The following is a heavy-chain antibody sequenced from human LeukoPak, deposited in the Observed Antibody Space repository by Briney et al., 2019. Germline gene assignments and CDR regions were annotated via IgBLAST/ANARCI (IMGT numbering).Heavy chain of an antibody. CDR3: ARILA. D-gene: IGHD2-15*01. J-gene: IGHJ5*02. V-gene: IGHV3-7*03. Sequence: GGSLRLSCAASGFTFSNYAMSWVRQTPGKGLEWVANIKPDGSEKYYVDSVKGRFTISRDNAKNSLYLQMDSLRAEDTAVYYCARILAWGQGTLVTVSS. CDR1: GFTFSNYA. CDR2: IKPDGSEK.